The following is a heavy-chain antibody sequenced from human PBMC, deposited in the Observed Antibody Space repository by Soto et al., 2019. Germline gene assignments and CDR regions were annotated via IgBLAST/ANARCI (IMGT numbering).Heavy chain of an antibody. J-gene: IGHJ4*02. V-gene: IGHV3-33*01. Sequence: GGSLRLSCAASGFTFSSYGMHWVRQAPGKGLEWVAVIWYDGSNKYYADSVKGRFTISRDNSKNTLYLQMNSLRAEDTAVYYCARGGDYGDRACDYWGQGTLVTVSS. CDR3: ARGGDYGDRACDY. CDR1: GFTFSSYG. CDR2: IWYDGSNK. D-gene: IGHD4-17*01.